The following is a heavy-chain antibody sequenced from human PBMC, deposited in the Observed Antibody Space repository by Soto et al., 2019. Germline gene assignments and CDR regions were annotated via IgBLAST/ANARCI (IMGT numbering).Heavy chain of an antibody. CDR1: GGTLSDHG. CDR3: ARGVYGSGNYYTGPSAFDI. V-gene: IGHV1-69*06. D-gene: IGHD3-10*01. CDR2: TIPVFNTA. J-gene: IGHJ3*02. Sequence: QVQLEQSGAEVKKPGSSVKVSCKASGGTLSDHGVAWLRQAPGQGLEWMGGTIPVFNTAKYEQKFQGRVTVTADKFTNIAYMDLSILRSEDTAFYFCARGVYGSGNYYTGPSAFDIWGQGTMVIVSS.